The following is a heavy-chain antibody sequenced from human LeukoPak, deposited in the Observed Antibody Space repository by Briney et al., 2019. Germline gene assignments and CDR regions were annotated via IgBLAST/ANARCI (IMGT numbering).Heavy chain of an antibody. J-gene: IGHJ4*02. CDR1: GFTFDDYA. Sequence: GGSPRLSCAASGFTFDDYAMHWVRQAPGKGLEWVSGISWNSGSIGYADSVKGRFTISRDNAKNSLYLQMNSLRAEDTALYYCARDRGYYYTSGSYTDYWGQGTLVTVSS. D-gene: IGHD3-10*01. CDR3: ARDRGYYYTSGSYTDY. CDR2: ISWNSGSI. V-gene: IGHV3-9*01.